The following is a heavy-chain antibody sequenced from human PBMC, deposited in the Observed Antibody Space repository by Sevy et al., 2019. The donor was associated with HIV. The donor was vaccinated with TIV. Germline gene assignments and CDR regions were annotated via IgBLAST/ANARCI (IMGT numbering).Heavy chain of an antibody. V-gene: IGHV3-30*02. CDR2: TRYDGSTK. CDR1: GFTFNVYG. J-gene: IGHJ4*02. D-gene: IGHD2-2*01. Sequence: GGSLRLSCAASGFTFNVYGMHWVRQAPGKGLQWVAFTRYDGSTKYYADSVKGRFTISRDNSKNTLYLQMNSLRVEDTAMFYCGKDLAGGYSTLAGGFDQWGQGSLVTVSS. CDR3: GKDLAGGYSTLAGGFDQ.